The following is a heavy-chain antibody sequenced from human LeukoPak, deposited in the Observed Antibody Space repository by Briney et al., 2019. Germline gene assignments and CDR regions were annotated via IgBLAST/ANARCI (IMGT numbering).Heavy chain of an antibody. Sequence: GSLKISCRGSGYTFTTYWIAWVRQMPGKGLELMGIIYPDDSDTRYRPPFQGQVTISADKSIGTASLQWSSLKAADSAMYYCARYKATAGIDSWGQGTLVTVSS. CDR2: IYPDDSDT. CDR3: ARYKATAGIDS. D-gene: IGHD6-13*01. CDR1: GYTFTTYW. V-gene: IGHV5-51*01. J-gene: IGHJ4*02.